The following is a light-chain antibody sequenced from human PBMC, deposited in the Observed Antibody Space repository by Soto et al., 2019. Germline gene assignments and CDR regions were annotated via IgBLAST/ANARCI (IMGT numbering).Light chain of an antibody. CDR2: AAS. J-gene: IGKJ4*01. CDR1: QSISTW. Sequence: IQMTQSPSALPASVGDRVTITCRASQSISTWLAWYQQKPGKAPKLLIYAASSLQSGVPSRFGGAGSGTEFTLTISSLQPEDFATYFCQQSSDTLITFGGGTKVDIK. CDR3: QQSSDTLIT. V-gene: IGKV1-5*01.